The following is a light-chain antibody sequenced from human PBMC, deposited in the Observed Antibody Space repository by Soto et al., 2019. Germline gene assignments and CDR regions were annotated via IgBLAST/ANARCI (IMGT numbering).Light chain of an antibody. Sequence: QSALTQPPSASGSPGQSVTISCTGTSNDFGGYNYVSWYQQHPGKAPKLIIFEVSERPSGVPDRFSGSKSGSTAYLTVSGLQDEDEADYSCISYGGSNYVFGTGTKLTVL. J-gene: IGLJ1*01. CDR3: ISYGGSNYV. CDR1: SNDFGGYNY. CDR2: EVS. V-gene: IGLV2-8*01.